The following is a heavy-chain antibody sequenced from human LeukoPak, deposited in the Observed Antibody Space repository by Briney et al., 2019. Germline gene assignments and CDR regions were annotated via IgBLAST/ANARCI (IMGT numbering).Heavy chain of an antibody. V-gene: IGHV4-59*11. CDR3: ARDLVTVTKGFDI. J-gene: IGHJ3*02. D-gene: IGHD4-17*01. CDR2: ISHIGRT. Sequence: SETLSLTCAVSGDSFSSHYWTWIRQSPGTGLEWIGYISHIGRTNYNPSLKSRVTISIDTSKNQFSLKLRSVTTADTAVYYCARDLVTVTKGFDIWGQGTMVSVSS. CDR1: GDSFSSHY.